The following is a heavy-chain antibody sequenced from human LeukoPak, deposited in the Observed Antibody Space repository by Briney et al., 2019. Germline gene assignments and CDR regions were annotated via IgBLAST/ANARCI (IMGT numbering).Heavy chain of an antibody. CDR2: INPDGRST. D-gene: IGHD3-22*01. CDR1: GFTFNSYW. V-gene: IGHV3-74*01. J-gene: IGHJ4*02. CDR3: ARVDGSGNSIFDY. Sequence: GGSLRLSCAASGFTFNSYWMHWVRQAPGKGLVWVSRINPDGRSTNYADSVKGRFTIPRDNAKNTLYLQMNSLRAEDTAIYYCARVDGSGNSIFDYWGQGTLVPVSS.